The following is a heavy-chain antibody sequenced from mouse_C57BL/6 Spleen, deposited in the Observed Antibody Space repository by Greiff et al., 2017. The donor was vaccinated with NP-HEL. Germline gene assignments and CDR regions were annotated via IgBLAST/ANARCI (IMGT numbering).Heavy chain of an antibody. J-gene: IGHJ1*03. D-gene: IGHD2-3*01. CDR1: GYTFTSYW. Sequence: QVQLQQPGAELVRPGSSVKLSCKASGYTFTSYWMDWVKQRPGQGLEWIGNIYPSDSETHYNQKFKDKATLTVDKSSSTAYMQLSSLTSEDSAVYYCARMADDGYFRYWYFDVWGTGTTVTVSS. CDR2: IYPSDSET. CDR3: ARMADDGYFRYWYFDV. V-gene: IGHV1-61*01.